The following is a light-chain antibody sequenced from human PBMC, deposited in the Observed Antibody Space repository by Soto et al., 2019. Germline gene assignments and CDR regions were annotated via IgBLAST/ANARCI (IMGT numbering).Light chain of an antibody. Sequence: DIVMTQSPATLSVAPGERVTFSCRASQGVSRKLAWYQHKPGQAPRLLISGASTGATGIPARFSGSGSGTEFTLTISSLQSEDCATYFCQQIYSAPLTFGGGTKVEIK. CDR2: GAS. CDR1: QGVSRK. V-gene: IGKV3-15*01. J-gene: IGKJ4*01. CDR3: QQIYSAPLT.